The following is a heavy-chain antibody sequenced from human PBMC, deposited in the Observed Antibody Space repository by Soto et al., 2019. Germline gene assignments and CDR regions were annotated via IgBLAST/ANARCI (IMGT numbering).Heavy chain of an antibody. D-gene: IGHD2-15*01. V-gene: IGHV3-21*01. Sequence: EVQLVESGGGLVKPGGSLRLSCAASGFTFSSYSMNWVRQAPGKGLEWVSSISSSSSYIYYADSVKGRFTISRDNAKNSLYLQMNSLGAEDTAVYYCARGYSGTTYYGMDVWGQGTTVTVSS. CDR2: ISSSSSYI. CDR1: GFTFSSYS. J-gene: IGHJ6*02. CDR3: ARGYSGTTYYGMDV.